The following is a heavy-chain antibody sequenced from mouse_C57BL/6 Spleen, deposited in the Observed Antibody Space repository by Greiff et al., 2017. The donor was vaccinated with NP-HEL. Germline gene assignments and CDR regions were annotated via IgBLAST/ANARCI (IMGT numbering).Heavy chain of an antibody. J-gene: IGHJ3*01. CDR3: ARTDYSNYRFAY. Sequence: QVQLQQSGPELVKPGASVKISCKASGYAFSSSWMNWVKQRPGKGLEWIGRIYPGDGDTNYNGKFKGKATLTADKSSSTAYKQLSSLTSEDSAVYFCARTDYSNYRFAYWGQGTLVTVSA. D-gene: IGHD2-5*01. CDR1: GYAFSSSW. CDR2: IYPGDGDT. V-gene: IGHV1-82*01.